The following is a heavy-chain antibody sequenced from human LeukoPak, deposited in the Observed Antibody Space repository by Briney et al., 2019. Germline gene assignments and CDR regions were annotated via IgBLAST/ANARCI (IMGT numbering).Heavy chain of an antibody. CDR1: GFTFSSCG. CDR2: IGPTGTDR. CDR3: ATETIGRHYDY. Sequence: GGSLRLSCAASGFTFSSCGFNWVRQAPGRGLEWVSSIGPTGTDRYYADSVRGRFTISRDNAKNSMYLQMDSLRDEDTAVYYCATETIGRHYDYWGQGTLLTVSS. J-gene: IGHJ4*02. V-gene: IGHV3-21*01. D-gene: IGHD1-14*01.